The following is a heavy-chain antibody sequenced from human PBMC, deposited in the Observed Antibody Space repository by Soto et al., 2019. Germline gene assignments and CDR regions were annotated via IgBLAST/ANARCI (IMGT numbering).Heavy chain of an antibody. Sequence: SETLSLTCTVSGGSISSGDYYWSWIRQPPGKGLEWIGNIYYSGSTYYNPSHKSRVTISVDTSKNQFSLKLSSVTAADTAVYYCARYGVAVAGTYYYYGMDVWGQGTTVTVSS. J-gene: IGHJ6*02. CDR2: IYYSGST. V-gene: IGHV4-39*01. CDR1: GGSISSGDYY. D-gene: IGHD6-19*01. CDR3: ARYGVAVAGTYYYYGMDV.